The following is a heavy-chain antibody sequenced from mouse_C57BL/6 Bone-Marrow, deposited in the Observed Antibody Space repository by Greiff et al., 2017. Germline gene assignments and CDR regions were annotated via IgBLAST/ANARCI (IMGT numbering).Heavy chain of an antibody. Sequence: VQLKQSGAELVRPGTSVKVSCKASGYAFTNYLIEWVKQRPGQGLEWIGVINPGSGGTNYNEKFKGKATLTADKSSSTAYMQLSSLTSEDSAVYFCAREDDYAWFAYWGQGTLVTVSA. J-gene: IGHJ3*01. CDR1: GYAFTNYL. V-gene: IGHV1-54*01. D-gene: IGHD2-4*01. CDR3: AREDDYAWFAY. CDR2: INPGSGGT.